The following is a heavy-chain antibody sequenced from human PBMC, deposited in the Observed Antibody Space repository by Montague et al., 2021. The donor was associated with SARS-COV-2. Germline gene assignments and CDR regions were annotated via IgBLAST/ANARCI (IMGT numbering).Heavy chain of an antibody. J-gene: IGHJ4*02. V-gene: IGHV4-34*01. CDR3: ARGHLSVSMIVVVSTSASYYFDY. Sequence: SETLSLTCAVYGGSFGDDHWSWIRQPLGKGLEWIGDIKQSGSTNYNPSLKSRGTISVDTSKNQFSLKLTSVTAADTAVYFCARGHLSVSMIVVVSTSASYYFDYWGQGALVTVSS. CDR2: IKQSGST. D-gene: IGHD3-22*01. CDR1: GGSFGDDH.